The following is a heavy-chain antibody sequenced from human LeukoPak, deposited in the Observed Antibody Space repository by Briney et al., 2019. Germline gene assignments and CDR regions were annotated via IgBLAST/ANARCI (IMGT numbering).Heavy chain of an antibody. CDR1: GFTFSGSA. CDR3: AGGRGWYSPDY. CDR2: ITSKPNSYET. Sequence: PGRSLRLSCAAPGFTFSGSAMHWVRQASGKGLEWFGRITSKPNSYETVYAASMNGRFTISRDDSKNTAYLQMNSLKTEDTAVYYCAGGRGWYSPDYWGQGTLVTVSS. J-gene: IGHJ4*02. V-gene: IGHV3-73*01. D-gene: IGHD6-19*01.